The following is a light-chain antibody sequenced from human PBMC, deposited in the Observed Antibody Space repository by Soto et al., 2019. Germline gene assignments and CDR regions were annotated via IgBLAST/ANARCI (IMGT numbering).Light chain of an antibody. V-gene: IGLV2-23*01. CDR3: CSYAGSSTPVSV. J-gene: IGLJ3*02. CDR1: SSDVGSYNL. CDR2: EGS. Sequence: QSALTQPASVSGSPGQSITISCTGTSSDVGSYNLVSWYQQHPGKAPKLMIYEGSKRPSGVSNRFSGSKSGNTASLTISGLQPEDEADYYCCSYAGSSTPVSVFGGGTKLTVL.